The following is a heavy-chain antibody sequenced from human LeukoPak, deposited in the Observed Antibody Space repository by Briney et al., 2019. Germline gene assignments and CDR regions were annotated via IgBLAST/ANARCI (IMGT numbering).Heavy chain of an antibody. CDR1: NDSFSNYY. CDR2: INHSGST. J-gene: IGHJ1*01. V-gene: IGHV4-34*01. D-gene: IGHD3-16*01. CDR3: ARHSIRRWGFGASSPGYFQH. Sequence: SETLSLTCTVSNDSFSNYYWSWIRQPPGKGLEWIGEINHSGSTNYNPSLKSRVTISVDTSKNQFSLKLSSVTAADTAVYYCARHSIRRWGFGASSPGYFQHWGQGTLVTVSS.